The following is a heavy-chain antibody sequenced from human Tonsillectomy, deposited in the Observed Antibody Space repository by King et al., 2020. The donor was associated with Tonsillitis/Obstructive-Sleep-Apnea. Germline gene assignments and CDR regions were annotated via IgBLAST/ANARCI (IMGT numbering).Heavy chain of an antibody. V-gene: IGHV3-30*04. CDR3: ATEYYYDSSGYYTSLYFDL. CDR2: ISYDGSNK. J-gene: IGHJ2*01. CDR1: GFTFSSYA. D-gene: IGHD3-22*01. Sequence: VQLVESGGGVVQPGRSLRLSCAASGFTFSSYAMHWVRQAPGKGLEWVAVISYDGSNKYYADSVKGRFTISRDNSKNTLYLQMNSLRAEDTAVYYCATEYYYDSSGYYTSLYFDLWGRGTLVTVSS.